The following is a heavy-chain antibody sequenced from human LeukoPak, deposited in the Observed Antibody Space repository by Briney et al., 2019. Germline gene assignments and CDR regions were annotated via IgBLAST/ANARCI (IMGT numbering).Heavy chain of an antibody. CDR3: ARAGYYGSGRPREFDY. D-gene: IGHD3-10*01. J-gene: IGHJ4*02. Sequence: GGSLRLSCAASGFTFSDYYMSWIRQAPGKGLEWVSYISSSGSTIYYTDSVKGRFTISRDNAKNSLYLQMNSLRAEDTAVYYCARAGYYGSGRPREFDYWGQGTLVTVSS. V-gene: IGHV3-11*04. CDR1: GFTFSDYY. CDR2: ISSSGSTI.